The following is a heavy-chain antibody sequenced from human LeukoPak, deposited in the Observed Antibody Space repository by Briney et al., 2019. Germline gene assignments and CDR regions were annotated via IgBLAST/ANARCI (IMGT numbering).Heavy chain of an antibody. V-gene: IGHV3-30*04. CDR1: GFTFSSYA. D-gene: IGHD6-6*01. J-gene: IGHJ6*02. CDR3: ARDSIEASPAGGGYYYYGMDV. Sequence: GGSLRLSCAASGFTFSSYAMHWVRQAPGKGLEWVAVISYDGSNKYYADSVKGRFTISRDNSKNTLYLQMNSLRAEDTAVYYCARDSIEASPAGGGYYYYGMDVWGQGTTVTVSS. CDR2: ISYDGSNK.